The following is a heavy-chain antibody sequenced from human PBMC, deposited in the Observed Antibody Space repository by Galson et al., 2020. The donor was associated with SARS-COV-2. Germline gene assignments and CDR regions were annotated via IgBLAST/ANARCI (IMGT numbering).Heavy chain of an antibody. CDR1: GFTFSSYG. D-gene: IGHD6-19*01. J-gene: IGHJ4*02. Sequence: GESLKISCAASGFTFSSYGMHWVRQAPDKGLEWLAVIWYDGSNKYYADSVKGRFTISRDNSKNTLYLQMNSLRAEDTAVYYCAKDWGHSSGWYYFDYWGQGTLVTVSS. CDR3: AKDWGHSSGWYYFDY. CDR2: IWYDGSNK. V-gene: IGHV3-33*06.